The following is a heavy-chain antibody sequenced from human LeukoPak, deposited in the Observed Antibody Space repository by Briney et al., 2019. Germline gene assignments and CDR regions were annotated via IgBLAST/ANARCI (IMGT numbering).Heavy chain of an antibody. CDR1: GFTFSSYS. J-gene: IGHJ4*02. Sequence: PGGSLRLSCAASGFTFSSYSMNWVRQAPGKGLVWVSRIYSDGITTTYADSVKGRFTISRDNAKNTLYLQMNSLRAEDTAVYYCARGTYLDYWGQGTLVTVSS. V-gene: IGHV3-74*01. CDR3: ARGTYLDY. CDR2: IYSDGITT. D-gene: IGHD3/OR15-3a*01.